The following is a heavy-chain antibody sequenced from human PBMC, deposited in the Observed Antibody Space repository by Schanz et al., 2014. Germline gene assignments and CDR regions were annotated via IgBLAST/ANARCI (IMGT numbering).Heavy chain of an antibody. CDR3: AREQIMAAAGLVDY. J-gene: IGHJ4*01. Sequence: EVQLVESGGGLVQPGGSLRLSCAASGFTLSNSDMHWVRQGTGKGLEWVSTISASGGSTYYADSVKGRFTISRDNSKNILYLQMNSLRAEDTAVYYCAREQIMAAAGLVDYWGHGTLVTVSS. CDR1: GFTLSNSD. CDR2: ISASGGST. D-gene: IGHD6-13*01. V-gene: IGHV3-23*04.